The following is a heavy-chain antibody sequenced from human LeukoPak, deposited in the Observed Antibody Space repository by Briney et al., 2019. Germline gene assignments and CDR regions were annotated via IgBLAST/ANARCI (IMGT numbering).Heavy chain of an antibody. CDR2: INPNSGST. J-gene: IGHJ4*02. Sequence: ASVKVSCKASGYTFTGYYMHWVRQAPGQGLEWMGWINPNSGSTSYAQKFQGRVTMTRDTSTSTVYMELSSLRSEDTAVYYCARGGQAARPDYWGQGTLVTVSS. CDR1: GYTFTGYY. CDR3: ARGGQAARPDY. D-gene: IGHD6-6*01. V-gene: IGHV1-46*01.